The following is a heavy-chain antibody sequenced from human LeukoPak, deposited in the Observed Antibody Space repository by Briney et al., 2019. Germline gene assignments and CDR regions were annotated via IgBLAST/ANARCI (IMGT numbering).Heavy chain of an antibody. J-gene: IGHJ5*02. V-gene: IGHV5-51*01. CDR2: INLGDSDS. CDR1: GHRFTNHW. CDR3: ARRPYSGSPNWFDP. Sequence: GESLKISCEVSGHRFTNHWIGWVRQMPGKGLEWMGIINLGDSDSKYSPSSQGQVTISLDKSISTAYLQWRSLKASDTAMYYCARRPYSGSPNWFDPWGQGALVTVSS. D-gene: IGHD1-26*01.